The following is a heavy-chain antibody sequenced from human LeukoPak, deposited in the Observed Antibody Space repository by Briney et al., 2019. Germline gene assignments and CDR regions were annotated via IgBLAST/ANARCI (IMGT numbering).Heavy chain of an antibody. V-gene: IGHV3-30-3*01. CDR1: AFTFSNYT. D-gene: IGHD5-12*01. CDR3: ARIPRTWLRFPYFDY. J-gene: IGHJ4*02. CDR2: ISYDGSNK. Sequence: GGSPRLSCAASAFTFSNYTMHWVRQAPGKGLEWVAVISYDGSNKYCADSVKGRFTISRDNSKNTLYLQMNSLRGEDTAVYYCARIPRTWLRFPYFDYWGQGTLVTVSS.